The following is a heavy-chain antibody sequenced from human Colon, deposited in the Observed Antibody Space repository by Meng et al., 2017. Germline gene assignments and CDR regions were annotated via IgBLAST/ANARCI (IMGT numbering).Heavy chain of an antibody. CDR2: IAHDGSLE. Sequence: QVQLVESGGDVVQPGRFLRLSCAASGFTFSSYGMDWVRQAPGKGLEWVAVIAHDGSLEFYADSVKGRFTISRDNSKNTLYLQMNTLRGEDTAVYFCAKENGEWSTNGWPFDYWGQGTLVTVSS. D-gene: IGHD6-19*01. J-gene: IGHJ4*02. V-gene: IGHV3-30*18. CDR3: AKENGEWSTNGWPFDY. CDR1: GFTFSSYG.